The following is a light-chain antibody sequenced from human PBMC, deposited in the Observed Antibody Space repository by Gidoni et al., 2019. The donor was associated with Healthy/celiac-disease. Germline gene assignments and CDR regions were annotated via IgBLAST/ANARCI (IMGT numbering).Light chain of an antibody. CDR3: QQYDNLPLT. CDR2: DAS. V-gene: IGKV1-33*01. CDR1: QDISHY. J-gene: IGKJ4*01. Sequence: DIQMTQSPSSLSASVGDRVTITCQASQDISHYLNWYQQKPGKDPKLLIYDASNLETGVPSRFSGSGSWTDFTFTISSLQPEDIATYYCQQYDNLPLTFGGGTKVEIK.